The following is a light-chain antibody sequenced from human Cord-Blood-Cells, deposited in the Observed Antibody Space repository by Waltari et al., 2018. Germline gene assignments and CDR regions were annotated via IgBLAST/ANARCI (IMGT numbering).Light chain of an antibody. J-gene: IGKJ4*01. CDR3: QQYYSTPLT. CDR2: WAS. V-gene: IGKV4-1*01. CDR1: QSVLYSSNNKNY. Sequence: DIVMTQSPDSLAVSLGERATINCKSSQSVLYSSNNKNYLAWYQQKLGQPPKLLIYWASSRESGVPDRFRGSGSGTDFTLTISSLQAEDVAVYYCQQYYSTPLTFGGGTKVEIK.